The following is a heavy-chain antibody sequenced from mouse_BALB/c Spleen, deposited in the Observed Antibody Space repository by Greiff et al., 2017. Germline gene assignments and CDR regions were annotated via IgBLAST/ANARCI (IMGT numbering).Heavy chain of an antibody. J-gene: IGHJ3*01. Sequence: DVKLQESGPGLVKPSQSLSLTCTVTGYSITSDYAWNWIRQFPGNKLEWMGYISYSGSTSYNPSLKSRISITRDTSKNQFFLQLNSVTTEDTATYYCARTDYYGSSYAFAYWGQGTLVTVSA. D-gene: IGHD1-1*01. V-gene: IGHV3-2*02. CDR3: ARTDYYGSSYAFAY. CDR2: ISYSGST. CDR1: GYSITSDYA.